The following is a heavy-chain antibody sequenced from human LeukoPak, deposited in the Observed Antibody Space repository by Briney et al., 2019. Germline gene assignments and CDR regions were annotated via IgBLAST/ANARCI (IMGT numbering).Heavy chain of an antibody. CDR2: ISYDGSNK. CDR1: GFTFSSYG. CDR3: AREGTAVAGEDYYYGMDV. J-gene: IGHJ6*04. D-gene: IGHD6-19*01. V-gene: IGHV3-30*03. Sequence: RGSLRLSCAASGFTFSSYGMHWVRQAPGKGLEWVAVISYDGSNKYYADSVKGRFTISRDNSKNTLYLQMNSLRAEDTAVYYCAREGTAVAGEDYYYGMDVWGKGTTVTVSS.